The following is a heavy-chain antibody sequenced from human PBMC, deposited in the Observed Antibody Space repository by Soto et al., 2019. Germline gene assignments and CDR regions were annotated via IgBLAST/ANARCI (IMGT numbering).Heavy chain of an antibody. V-gene: IGHV3-7*03. CDR2: INQDGSER. Sequence: EMQLVESGGGLVQPGGSLRLYCAGSGLTFRNDWWSWVLQAPGKGLEWVANINQDGSERYSVYSVRGRFTIARDNVENSLYLQMNSLRTEDTAVYYCAFYGYGVSAAAYWGQGTLVTVSS. D-gene: IGHD4-17*01. CDR3: AFYGYGVSAAAY. J-gene: IGHJ1*01. CDR1: GLTFRNDW.